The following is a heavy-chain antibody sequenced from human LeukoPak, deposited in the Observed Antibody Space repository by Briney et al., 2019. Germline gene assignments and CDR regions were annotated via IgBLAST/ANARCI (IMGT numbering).Heavy chain of an antibody. CDR2: LHHTRST. J-gene: IGHJ4*02. D-gene: IGHD3-10*01. CDR1: GYSIRSGYY. Sequence: SETLSLTCDVSGYSIRSGYYWAWIRQPLGKGLEWIGSLHHTRSTYYNPSLKSRVTMSVDRSNNKFSLQLSSATAADTALYYCARDRESSPWELLLDYWGQGILVTVSS. V-gene: IGHV4-38-2*02. CDR3: ARDRESSPWELLLDY.